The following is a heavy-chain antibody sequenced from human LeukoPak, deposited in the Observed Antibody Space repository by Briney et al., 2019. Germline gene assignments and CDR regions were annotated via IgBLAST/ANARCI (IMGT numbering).Heavy chain of an antibody. V-gene: IGHV1-46*01. D-gene: IGHD1-26*01. CDR1: GYTFTSYY. Sequence: ASVKVSCKASGYTFTSYYMHWVRQAPGQGREWMGIINPSGGSTSYAQKFQGRVTMTRDTSTSTVYMELSSMRSEDTAVYYCARGGATDAFDIWGQGTMVTVSS. CDR3: ARGGATDAFDI. CDR2: INPSGGST. J-gene: IGHJ3*02.